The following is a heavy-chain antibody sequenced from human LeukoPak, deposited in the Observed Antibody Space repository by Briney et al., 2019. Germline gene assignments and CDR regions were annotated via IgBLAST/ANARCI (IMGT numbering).Heavy chain of an antibody. J-gene: IGHJ4*02. V-gene: IGHV3-23*01. D-gene: IGHD2-2*03. CDR1: GFTFSTYA. CDR3: AKDGYCSSTNCYPAPY. CDR2: IGASGGGT. Sequence: GGSLRLSCAASGFTFSTYAMSWVRQAPGKGLEWVSAIGASGGGTYYADSVKGRFTISRDNFKNTLYLQLNSLRVEDTAVYYCAKDGYCSSTNCYPAPYWGQGTLVTVSS.